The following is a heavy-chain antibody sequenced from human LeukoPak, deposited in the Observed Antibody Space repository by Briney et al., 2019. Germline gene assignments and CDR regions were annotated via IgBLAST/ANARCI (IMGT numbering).Heavy chain of an antibody. CDR3: ASGLREYGPCSGGSCYRNWFDP. CDR1: GFTFSSYS. CDR2: ISSSSSYI. V-gene: IGHV3-21*01. D-gene: IGHD2-15*01. J-gene: IGHJ5*02. Sequence: PGGSLRLSCAASGFTFSSYSMNWVRQAPGKGLEWVSSISSSSSYIYYADSVKGRFTISRDNAKNSLYLQMNSLRAEDTAVYYCASGLREYGPCSGGSCYRNWFDPWGQGTLVTVSS.